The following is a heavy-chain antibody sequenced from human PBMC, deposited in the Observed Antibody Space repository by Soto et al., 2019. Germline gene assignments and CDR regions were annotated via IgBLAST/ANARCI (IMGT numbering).Heavy chain of an antibody. CDR1: GGSISSYY. CDR2: IYYSGST. CDR3: ARELGVDRQLDPRWFDP. D-gene: IGHD6-6*01. J-gene: IGHJ5*02. V-gene: IGHV4-59*01. Sequence: LSLTCTVSGGSISSYYWSWIRQPPGKGLEWIGYIYYSGSTNYNPSLKSRVTISVDTSKNQFSLKLSSVTAADTAVYYCARELGVDRQLDPRWFDPWGQGTLVTVSS.